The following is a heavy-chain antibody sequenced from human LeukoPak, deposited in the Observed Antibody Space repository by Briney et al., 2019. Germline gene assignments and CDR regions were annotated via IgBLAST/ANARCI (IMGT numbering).Heavy chain of an antibody. V-gene: IGHV3-23*01. D-gene: IGHD3-16*01. Sequence: GGSLRLSCAASGFTFSSHGMNWVRQAPGKGLEWVSGISPSGGITYCTDSVKGRFTISRDNSKNTQSLQMNSLRAEDTAVYYCAKDDDWGRYKHWGQGTLVTVSS. CDR1: GFTFSSHG. CDR2: ISPSGGIT. J-gene: IGHJ1*01. CDR3: AKDDDWGRYKH.